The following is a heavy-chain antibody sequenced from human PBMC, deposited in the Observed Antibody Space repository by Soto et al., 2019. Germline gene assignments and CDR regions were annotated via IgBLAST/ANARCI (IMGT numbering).Heavy chain of an antibody. D-gene: IGHD5-12*01. CDR1: RGTFSSYT. CDR3: ARDVVATIPGGPVPFDY. Sequence: ASVKVSCKASRGTFSSYTISWVRQAHGQGLEWMGRIIPILGIANYAQKFQGRVTITADKSTSTAYMELSSLRSGDTAVYYCARDVVATIPGGPVPFDYWGQGTLVTVSS. J-gene: IGHJ4*02. V-gene: IGHV1-69*04. CDR2: IIPILGIA.